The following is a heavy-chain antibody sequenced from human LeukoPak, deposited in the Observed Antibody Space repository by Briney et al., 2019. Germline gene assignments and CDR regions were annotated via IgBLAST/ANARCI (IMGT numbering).Heavy chain of an antibody. Sequence: GGSLRLSCAGSGFTFRSHSMTWIRQAPGKGLEWISYISGSSSTIHYADSVKGRFTISRDNDKNSLYLEMNSLRAEDTAVYFCARVEKGFWSGFKMDVWGKGTAVTVSS. CDR3: ARVEKGFWSGFKMDV. CDR1: GFTFRSHS. CDR2: ISGSSSTI. V-gene: IGHV3-48*01. D-gene: IGHD3-3*01. J-gene: IGHJ6*04.